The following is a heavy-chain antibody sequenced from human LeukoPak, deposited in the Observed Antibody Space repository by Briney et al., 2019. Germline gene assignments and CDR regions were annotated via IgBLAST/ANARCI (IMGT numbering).Heavy chain of an antibody. CDR3: ARDRLGGDLTGESLY. CDR2: ISAYNGNT. J-gene: IGHJ4*02. CDR1: GYPFDNFG. D-gene: IGHD4-17*01. V-gene: IGHV1-18*01. Sequence: AAVKVSCKASGYPFDNFGLTWVRQAPGQGLEWMGWISAYNGNTHYAQKFRGRLTMTTDASTTTAYSELRSLKSDDTAVYYCARDRLGGDLTGESLYWGQGTLVTVPS.